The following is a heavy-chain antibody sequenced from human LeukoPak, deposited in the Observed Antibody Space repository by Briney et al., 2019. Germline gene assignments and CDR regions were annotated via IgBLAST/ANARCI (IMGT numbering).Heavy chain of an antibody. D-gene: IGHD5-24*01. J-gene: IGHJ4*02. V-gene: IGHV4-34*01. CDR2: INHSGST. CDR3: ARLGLYDGYTHDS. Sequence: SETLSLTCAVYGGSFSGYYWSWIRQPPGKGLEWIGEINHSGSTKYNPSLKSRVTISVDTSKNQFSLDLRSVTAADTAVYFCARLGLYDGYTHDSWGQGTLVTVSS. CDR1: GGSFSGYY.